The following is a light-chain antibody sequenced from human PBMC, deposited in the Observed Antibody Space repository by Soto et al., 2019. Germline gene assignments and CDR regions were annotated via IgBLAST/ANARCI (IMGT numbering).Light chain of an antibody. CDR3: QQYNNWRQK. J-gene: IGKJ1*01. Sequence: EIVLTQSPGTLSLSPGERATLSCRASQRVSSNVAWYQQKPGQAPRLLLYGASARATGVPARFSGSGSGTQFTLTISSLQSEDFAVYYCQQYNNWRQKFGQGTKVDIK. CDR2: GAS. V-gene: IGKV3-15*01. CDR1: QRVSSN.